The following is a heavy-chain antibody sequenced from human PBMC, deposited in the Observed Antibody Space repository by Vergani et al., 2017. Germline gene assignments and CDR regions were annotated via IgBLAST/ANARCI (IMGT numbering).Heavy chain of an antibody. Sequence: QVQLQESGPGLVKPSETLSLTCTVSGGSISSYYWSWIRQPPGKGLEWIGYIYYSGSTNYNPALKSRVTISVDTSKNQFSLKLRFVTAADTAVYYWARLLYCSGGSCYVPGWGSGAFDIWGQGTMVTVSS. CDR3: ARLLYCSGGSCYVPGWGSGAFDI. CDR1: GGSISSYY. CDR2: IYYSGST. J-gene: IGHJ3*02. V-gene: IGHV4-59*01. D-gene: IGHD2-15*01.